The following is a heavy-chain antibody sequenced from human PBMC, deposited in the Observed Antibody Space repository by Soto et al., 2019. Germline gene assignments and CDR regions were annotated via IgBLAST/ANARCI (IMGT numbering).Heavy chain of an antibody. V-gene: IGHV3-13*04. CDR2: IGTAGDT. D-gene: IGHD6-6*01. Sequence: EVQLVESGGGLVQPGGSLRLSCAASGFSFSNYDIHWVRQATGKGLEWVSGIGTAGDTYYAGSVKGRFTISRENAKNSLYLQMNSLTAGDTAVYYCARGALGFDPGGQGTLVAVSS. J-gene: IGHJ5*02. CDR1: GFSFSNYD. CDR3: ARGALGFDP.